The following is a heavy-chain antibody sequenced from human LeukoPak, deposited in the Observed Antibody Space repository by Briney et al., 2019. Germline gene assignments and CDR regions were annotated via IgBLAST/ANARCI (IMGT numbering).Heavy chain of an antibody. CDR2: IYYSGST. J-gene: IGHJ4*02. CDR1: GGSISSGGYY. Sequence: PSETLSLTCTVSGGSISSGGYYWSWIRQPPGKGLEWIGSIYYSGSTYYNPSLKSRVTISVDTSKNQFSLKLSSVTAADTAVYYCAKDAEEAMIIYYFDYWGQGTLVTVSS. V-gene: IGHV4-39*02. D-gene: IGHD3-22*01. CDR3: AKDAEEAMIIYYFDY.